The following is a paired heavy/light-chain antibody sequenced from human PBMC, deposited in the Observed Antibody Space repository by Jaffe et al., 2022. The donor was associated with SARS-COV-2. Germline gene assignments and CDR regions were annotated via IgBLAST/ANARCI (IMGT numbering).Light chain of an antibody. V-gene: IGLV2-14*01. Sequence: QSALTQPASVSGSPGQSITISCTGTSSDVGAYNFVSWYQQYPGKAPKLIIYDVSNRPSGVSNRFSGSKSGNTASLTISGLQAEDEADYYCKSYSATIIMYVFGTGTKVTVL. CDR2: DVS. J-gene: IGLJ1*01. CDR1: SSDVGAYNF. CDR3: KSYSATIIMYV.
Heavy chain of an antibody. V-gene: IGHV3-64*07. CDR3: ARDTSTGFAFDI. D-gene: IGHD3-9*01. J-gene: IGHJ3*02. Sequence: EVQLVESGGGLVQPGGSLRLSCAASGFTFENYPMHWVRQAPGKGLEYISSITGDGGHTSYAASAKGRFTISRDNSKNTLYLQMGSLRVEDMAVYYCARDTSTGFAFDIWGQGTKVTVSS. CDR2: ITGDGGHT. CDR1: GFTFENYP.